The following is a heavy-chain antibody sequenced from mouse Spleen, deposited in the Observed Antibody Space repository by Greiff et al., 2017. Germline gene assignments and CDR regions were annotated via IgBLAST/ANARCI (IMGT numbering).Heavy chain of an antibody. D-gene: IGHD2-1*01. CDR3: ARGGYYGNPYWYFDV. CDR1: GYTFTSYW. Sequence: QVQLQQSGTELVKPGASVKLSCKASGYTFTSYWMHWVKQRPGQGLEWIGNINPSNGGTNYNEKFKSKATLTVDKSSSTAYMQLSSLTSEDSAVYYCARGGYYGNPYWYFDVWGTGTTVTVSS. CDR2: INPSNGGT. J-gene: IGHJ1*03. V-gene: IGHV1-53*01.